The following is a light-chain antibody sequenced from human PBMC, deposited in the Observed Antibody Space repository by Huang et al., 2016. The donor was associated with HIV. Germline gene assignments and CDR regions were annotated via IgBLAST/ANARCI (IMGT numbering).Light chain of an antibody. CDR1: QSVSSY. CDR2: DAS. Sequence: EIVLTQSPATLSLSPGERATLSCRASQSVSSYLAWYQLKPGQAPRLLIYDASSRATGIPARFSGSGSGTDFTLTISSLEPEDFAVYYCQQRSNWPRTFGQGTKVEIK. CDR3: QQRSNWPRT. J-gene: IGKJ1*01. V-gene: IGKV3-11*01.